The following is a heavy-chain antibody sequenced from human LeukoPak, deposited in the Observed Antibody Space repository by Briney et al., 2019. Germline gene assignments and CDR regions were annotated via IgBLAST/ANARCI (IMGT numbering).Heavy chain of an antibody. V-gene: IGHV4-61*02. J-gene: IGHJ3*02. D-gene: IGHD3-22*01. CDR1: GDSISSGTYY. CDR2: IYSSRST. CDR3: ARRQVVISAYDAFDI. Sequence: SETLSLTCTVSGDSISSGTYYWSWIRQPAGKGLEWIGRIYSSRSTNYNPSLKSRVTISVDTSKNQFSLKLSSVTAADTAVYYCARRQVVISAYDAFDIWGQGTMVTVSS.